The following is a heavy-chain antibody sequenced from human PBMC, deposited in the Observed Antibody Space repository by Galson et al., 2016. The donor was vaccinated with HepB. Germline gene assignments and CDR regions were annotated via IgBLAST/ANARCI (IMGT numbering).Heavy chain of an antibody. D-gene: IGHD3-22*01. Sequence: QGLEWMGWISANEGDTNYARKFQGRVTLTTDASTSTAYMELRSLTSDDTAVYYCARDFEYRGSSSRYEDCFDPWGQGTLVTVFS. CDR3: ARDFEYRGSSSRYEDCFDP. V-gene: IGHV1-18*01. CDR2: ISANEGDT. J-gene: IGHJ5*02.